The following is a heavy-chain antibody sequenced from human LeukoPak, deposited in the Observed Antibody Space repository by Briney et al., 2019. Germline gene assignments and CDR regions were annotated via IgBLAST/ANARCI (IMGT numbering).Heavy chain of an antibody. D-gene: IGHD3-22*01. V-gene: IGHV3-23*01. CDR3: AKDPTHYRVWDDYDSTVLSY. J-gene: IGHJ4*02. Sequence: GGSLRLSCLASGFTFTNYAMGWVRQAPGKGLEWVSAISGSGYKTYYADSVKGRFTISRDNSKNTLYLQMNSLRAADTAVYYCAKDPTHYRVWDDYDSTVLSYWGQGTLVTVSS. CDR2: ISGSGYKT. CDR1: GFTFTNYA.